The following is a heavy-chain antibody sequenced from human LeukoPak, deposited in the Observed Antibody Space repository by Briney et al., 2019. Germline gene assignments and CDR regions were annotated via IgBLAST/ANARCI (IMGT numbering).Heavy chain of an antibody. D-gene: IGHD2-21*02. V-gene: IGHV4-30-4*01. CDR3: ARVPRMTAYFDY. CDR1: GGSINSGDYY. Sequence: SQTLSLTCTVSGGSINSGDYYWSWIRQSPGKGLEWIGYIYYNGNTFYTPSLKSRVTISVDTSKNQFSLKLSSVTAADTAVYYCARVPRMTAYFDYWGQGTLVTVSS. CDR2: IYYNGNT. J-gene: IGHJ4*02.